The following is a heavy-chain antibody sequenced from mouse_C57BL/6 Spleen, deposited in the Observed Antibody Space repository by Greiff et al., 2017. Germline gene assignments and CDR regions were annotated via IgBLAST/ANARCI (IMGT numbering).Heavy chain of an antibody. CDR1: GYTFTDYY. J-gene: IGHJ2*01. CDR2: IFPGSGST. V-gene: IGHV1-75*01. Sequence: VQLQQSGPELVKPGASVKISCKASGYTFTDYYINWVKQRPGQGLEWIGWIFPGSGSTYYNEKFKGKATLTVDKSSSTAYMLLSSLTSEDSAVYFCAIKPYGSSWGYFGYWGQGTTLTVSS. CDR3: AIKPYGSSWGYFGY. D-gene: IGHD1-1*01.